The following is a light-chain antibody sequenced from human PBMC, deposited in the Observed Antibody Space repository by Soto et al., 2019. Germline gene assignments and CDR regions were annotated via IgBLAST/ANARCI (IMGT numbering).Light chain of an antibody. V-gene: IGKV1-33*01. J-gene: IGKJ2*01. Sequence: IQMTQSPSSLSASVGDRATITCQARQDISNYLNWYQKKPGKAPKLLIYDASNLETGGPSRFSGSGSGTDFNFTISSLQPEDMSTYDCQQYDNLPYSFGQGTQLEIK. CDR3: QQYDNLPYS. CDR1: QDISNY. CDR2: DAS.